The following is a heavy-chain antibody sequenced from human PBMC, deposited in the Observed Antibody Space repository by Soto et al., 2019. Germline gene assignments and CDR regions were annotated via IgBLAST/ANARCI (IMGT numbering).Heavy chain of an antibody. D-gene: IGHD2-21*02. CDR1: GGTFSSYA. V-gene: IGHV1-69*13. CDR3: ARGAGGGDNYYGMDV. J-gene: IGHJ6*02. CDR2: IIPIFGTA. Sequence: SVKVSCKASGGTFSSYAISWVRQAPGQGLDWMGGIIPIFGTANYAQKFQGRVTITADESTSTAYMELSSLRSEDTAVYYCARGAGGGDNYYGMDVWGQGTTVTVSS.